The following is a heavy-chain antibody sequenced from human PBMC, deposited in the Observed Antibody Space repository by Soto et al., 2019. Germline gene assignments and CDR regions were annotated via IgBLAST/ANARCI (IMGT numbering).Heavy chain of an antibody. D-gene: IGHD3-10*01. CDR2: ISGSGGST. V-gene: IGHV3-23*01. Sequence: PGGSLRLSCAASGFTFSSYAMSWVRQAPGKGLEWVSAISGSGGSTYYADSVKGRFTISRDNSKNTLYLQMNSLRAEGTAVYYCAKDQDTMVRGVIITFDYYYYYMDVWGKGTTVTVSS. J-gene: IGHJ6*03. CDR1: GFTFSSYA. CDR3: AKDQDTMVRGVIITFDYYYYYMDV.